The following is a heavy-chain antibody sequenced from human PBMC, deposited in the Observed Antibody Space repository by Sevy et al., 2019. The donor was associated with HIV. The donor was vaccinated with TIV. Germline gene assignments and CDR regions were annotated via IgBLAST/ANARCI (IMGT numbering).Heavy chain of an antibody. CDR1: GFTFRTFA. V-gene: IGHV3-23*01. CDR2: ISDTGTST. J-gene: IGHJ4*02. Sequence: GESLKISCAASGFTFRTFAMSWVRQAPGKGLQWVSSISDTGTSTYYADSVEGRFTISSDNSKKTLYLQMNSLRAEDTALYYCAKYAGDFPHFDYWGQGTLVTVSS. CDR3: AKYAGDFPHFDY. D-gene: IGHD7-27*01.